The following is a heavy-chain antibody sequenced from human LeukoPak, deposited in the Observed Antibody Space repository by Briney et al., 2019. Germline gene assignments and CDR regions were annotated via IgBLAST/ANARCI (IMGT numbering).Heavy chain of an antibody. Sequence: PGGSLRLSCAASGFTFTNYAMSWVRQAPGKGLEWVSAISGGYTSTYYADSVKGRFTLSRDNSKNTLYLQMNSLRADDTAVYYCAKRGYTYGGEFDYWGQGTLVTVSS. J-gene: IGHJ4*02. CDR3: AKRGYTYGGEFDY. D-gene: IGHD5-18*01. CDR2: ISGGYTST. CDR1: GFTFTNYA. V-gene: IGHV3-23*01.